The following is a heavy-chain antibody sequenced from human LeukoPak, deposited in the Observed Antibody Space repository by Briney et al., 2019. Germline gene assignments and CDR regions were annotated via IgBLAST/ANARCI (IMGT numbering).Heavy chain of an antibody. Sequence: SETLSLTCAVYGGSFSGYYWSWIRQPPGKGLEWIGEINHSGSTNYNPSLKSRVTISVDTSKNQFSLKLRSVTAADTAVYYCARVRALWFGELYYYYYGMDVWGQGTTVTVSS. CDR3: ARVRALWFGELYYYYYGMDV. CDR1: GGSFSGYY. V-gene: IGHV4-34*01. CDR2: INHSGST. J-gene: IGHJ6*02. D-gene: IGHD3-10*01.